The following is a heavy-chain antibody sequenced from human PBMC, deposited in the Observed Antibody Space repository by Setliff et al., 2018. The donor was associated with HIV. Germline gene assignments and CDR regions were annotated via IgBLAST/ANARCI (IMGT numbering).Heavy chain of an antibody. CDR2: INHSGST. CDR1: GGPFSGYY. J-gene: IGHJ1*01. V-gene: IGHV4-34*01. CDR3: ARVNGYYDFWSGPAGYFQP. Sequence: SETLSLTCAVYGGPFSGYYWTWIRQPPGKGLEWIGEINHSGSTNYNPSLKSRVSMSVDTSKNQFSLRLSSVTAADTAVYYCARVNGYYDFWSGPAGYFQPWGQGTLVTVSS. D-gene: IGHD3-3*01.